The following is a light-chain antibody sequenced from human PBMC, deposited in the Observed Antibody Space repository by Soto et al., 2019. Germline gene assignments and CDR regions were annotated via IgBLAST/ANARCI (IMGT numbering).Light chain of an antibody. CDR2: ENN. CDR1: SSNIGNNY. Sequence: QSVLTQPPSVSAAPGQKVTISCSGSSSNIGNNYVSWYQQLPGAAPKLLIYENNKRPSGIPDRFSGSKFGTSATLGITGLQAEDEADYYCCPYAGSSTFYVFGTGTKVTVL. J-gene: IGLJ1*01. V-gene: IGLV1-51*01. CDR3: CPYAGSSTFYV.